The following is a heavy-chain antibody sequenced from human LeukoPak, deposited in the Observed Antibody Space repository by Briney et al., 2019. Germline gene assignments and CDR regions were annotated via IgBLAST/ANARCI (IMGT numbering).Heavy chain of an antibody. Sequence: GGSLRLSCAASGFTLSSYAMSWVRQAPGKGLEWVSAISGSGGSTYYADSVKGRFTISRDNSKNTLYLQMNSLRAEDTAVYYCAKAVRYSSSWYTRGAFVYYFDYWGQGTLVTVSS. J-gene: IGHJ4*02. D-gene: IGHD6-13*01. CDR1: GFTLSSYA. CDR3: AKAVRYSSSWYTRGAFVYYFDY. V-gene: IGHV3-23*01. CDR2: ISGSGGST.